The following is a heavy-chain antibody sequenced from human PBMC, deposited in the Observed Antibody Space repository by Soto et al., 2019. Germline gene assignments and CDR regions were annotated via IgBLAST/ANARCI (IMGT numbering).Heavy chain of an antibody. CDR3: ARDHYDILTGPYGMDV. V-gene: IGHV4-59*01. D-gene: IGHD3-9*01. Sequence: SETVSLTCTVSGGSISRYYWSWIRQPPGKGLEWIGYIYYSGSTNYNPSLKSRVTISVDTSKNQFSLKLSSVTAADTAVYYCARDHYDILTGPYGMDVWGQGTTVTVSS. J-gene: IGHJ6*02. CDR2: IYYSGST. CDR1: GGSISRYY.